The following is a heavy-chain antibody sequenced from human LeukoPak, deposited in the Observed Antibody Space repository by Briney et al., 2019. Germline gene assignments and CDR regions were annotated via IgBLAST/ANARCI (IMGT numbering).Heavy chain of an antibody. CDR2: ISSSSSYI. D-gene: IGHD2-15*01. V-gene: IGHV3-21*01. Sequence: GGSLRLSCAASGFTFSSYIMNWVRQAPGKGLEWVSSISSSSSYIYYADSVKGRFTISRDNAKNSLYLQMNSLRAEDTAVYYCARAPLGYCSGGSCYDLDYWGQGNLVTVSS. CDR3: ARAPLGYCSGGSCYDLDY. J-gene: IGHJ4*02. CDR1: GFTFSSYI.